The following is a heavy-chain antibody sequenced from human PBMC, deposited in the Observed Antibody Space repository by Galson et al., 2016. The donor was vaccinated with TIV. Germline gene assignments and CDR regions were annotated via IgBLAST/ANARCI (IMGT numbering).Heavy chain of an antibody. CDR1: DYSISGIYY. CDR2: IYHSGST. Sequence: ETLSLTCTVSDYSISGIYYWGWIRQPPGKGLECIGSIYHSGSTSYNPSLKSRVTISLDTSKNQFSLKLKSVTAADTAVYYCARLRGRSSCYDWGQGTLVTVSS. V-gene: IGHV4-38-2*02. D-gene: IGHD3-22*01. J-gene: IGHJ4*02. CDR3: ARLRGRSSCYD.